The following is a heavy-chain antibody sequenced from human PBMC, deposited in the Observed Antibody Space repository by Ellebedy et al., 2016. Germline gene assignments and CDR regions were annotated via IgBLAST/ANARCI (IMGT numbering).Heavy chain of an antibody. CDR2: ISSSGTGTQT. D-gene: IGHD2/OR15-2a*01. J-gene: IGHJ4*02. CDR1: GFTFSSSW. Sequence: GESLKISCAASGFTFSSSWMSWVRQAPGKGLEWVSGISSSGTGTQTYYRDSVKGRFIISRDNSKHTLHLQMNGLRAEDTAVYYCAKINSTGYWFAIWGQGTVVSVSS. V-gene: IGHV3-23*01. CDR3: AKINSTGYWFAI.